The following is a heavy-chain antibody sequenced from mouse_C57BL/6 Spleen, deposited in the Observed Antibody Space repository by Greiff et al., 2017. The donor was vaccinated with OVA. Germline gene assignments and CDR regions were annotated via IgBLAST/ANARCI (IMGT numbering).Heavy chain of an antibody. Sequence: EVKLVESGGGLVKPGGSLKLSCAASGFTFSDYGMHWVRQAPEKGLEWVAYISSGSSTIYYADTVKGRFTISRDNAKNTLILQMTSLRSEDTAMYYCARPTAYGSSYVGYWGQGTTLTVSS. D-gene: IGHD1-1*01. CDR1: GFTFSDYG. V-gene: IGHV5-17*01. CDR3: ARPTAYGSSYVGY. CDR2: ISSGSSTI. J-gene: IGHJ2*01.